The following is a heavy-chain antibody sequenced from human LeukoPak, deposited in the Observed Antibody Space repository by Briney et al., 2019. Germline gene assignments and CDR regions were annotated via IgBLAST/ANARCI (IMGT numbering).Heavy chain of an antibody. Sequence: ASVKVSCKASGYTSTNLAVQWVRQARGQRLEWIGWTIVGSGATKCAQDFQERVTITRDLSTSTLYMELRSLTSEDTAVYYCAADLSNPRMGASYLDSWGQGTLVTVSS. D-gene: IGHD3-16*01. J-gene: IGHJ4*02. CDR2: TIVGSGAT. CDR3: AADLSNPRMGASYLDS. CDR1: GYTSTNLA. V-gene: IGHV1-58*01.